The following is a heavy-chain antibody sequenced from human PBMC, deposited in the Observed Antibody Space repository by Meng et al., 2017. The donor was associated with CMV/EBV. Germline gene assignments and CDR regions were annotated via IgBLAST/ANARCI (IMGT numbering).Heavy chain of an antibody. D-gene: IGHD3-22*01. CDR2: IYYSGST. CDR1: VGSLSRSSYD. Sequence: QQSAPGLVKPSDTLSLTCTVAVGSLSRSSYDWGWIRHPPGKGLEWIGSIYYSGSTYYNPSLKSRVTISVDTSKNQFSLKLSSVTAADTAVYYCARGVVTMIVVYDPWGQGTLVTVSS. J-gene: IGHJ5*02. CDR3: ARGVVTMIVVYDP. V-gene: IGHV4-39*07.